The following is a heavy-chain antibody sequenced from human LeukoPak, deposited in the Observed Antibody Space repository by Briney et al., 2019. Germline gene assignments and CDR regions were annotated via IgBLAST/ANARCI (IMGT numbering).Heavy chain of an antibody. CDR2: INPNSGGT. CDR3: AREDYGDYSVYFQH. CDR1: GYTFTGYY. D-gene: IGHD4-17*01. V-gene: IGHV1-2*02. Sequence: ASVKVSCKASGYTFTGYYMHWVRQAPGQGLEWMGCINPNSGGTNYAQKFQGRVTITRDTSISTAYMELSRLRSHDTAVYYCAREDYGDYSVYFQHWGQGTLVTVSS. J-gene: IGHJ1*01.